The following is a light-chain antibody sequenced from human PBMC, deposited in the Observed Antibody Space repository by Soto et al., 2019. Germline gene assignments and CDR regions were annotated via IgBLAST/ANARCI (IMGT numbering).Light chain of an antibody. CDR3: QVWDSSSAHPV. V-gene: IGLV3-21*02. CDR2: DDS. J-gene: IGLJ1*01. Sequence: GPGQTARVSCGGNNIGSNSVHWYQQKPGQAPVLVLYDDSDRPSGIPERFSGSNSGNTATLTISRVEAGDEADYYCQVWDSSSAHPVFGTGTKLTVL. CDR1: NIGSNS.